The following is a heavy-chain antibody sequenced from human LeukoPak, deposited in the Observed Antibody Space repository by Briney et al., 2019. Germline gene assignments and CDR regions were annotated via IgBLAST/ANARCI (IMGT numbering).Heavy chain of an antibody. Sequence: GGSLRLSRAASGFTFSDYYMSWIRQAPGKGLEWVSYISSSGSTIYYADSVKGRFTISRDNAKNSLYLQMNSLRVEDTAVYYCARDRGAGKYYDYWGQGTQVTVSS. D-gene: IGHD4/OR15-4a*01. J-gene: IGHJ4*02. CDR3: ARDRGAGKYYDY. V-gene: IGHV3-11*01. CDR2: ISSSGSTI. CDR1: GFTFSDYY.